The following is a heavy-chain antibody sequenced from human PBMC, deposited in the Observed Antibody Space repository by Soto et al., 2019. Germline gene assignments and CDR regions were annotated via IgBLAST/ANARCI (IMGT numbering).Heavy chain of an antibody. D-gene: IGHD3-10*01. J-gene: IGHJ6*02. Sequence: EVQLLESGGGLVQPGGSLRLSCAASGFTFSSYAMSWVRQAPGQGLEWVSAVSGSGGSTYYADSVKGRFTISRHNSKNTLYLQMNSLSAEDTAVYYCAKDRKVVRDYYGSGSFFYYYYGMDVWGQGTTVTVSS. CDR1: GFTFSSYA. CDR3: AKDRKVVRDYYGSGSFFYYYYGMDV. CDR2: VSGSGGST. V-gene: IGHV3-23*01.